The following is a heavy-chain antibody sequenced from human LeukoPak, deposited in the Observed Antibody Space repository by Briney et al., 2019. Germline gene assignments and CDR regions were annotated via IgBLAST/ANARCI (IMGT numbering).Heavy chain of an antibody. CDR3: AKGLGTANYFDY. V-gene: IGHV3-30*18. Sequence: GGSLRLSCAASGFTFSSYGMHWVRQAPGKGLEWVAVISYDGSNKYYADSVKGRFTISRDNSKNTLHLQMNSLRAEDTAVYYCAKGLGTANYFDYWGQGTLVTVSS. D-gene: IGHD5-18*01. CDR1: GFTFSSYG. CDR2: ISYDGSNK. J-gene: IGHJ4*02.